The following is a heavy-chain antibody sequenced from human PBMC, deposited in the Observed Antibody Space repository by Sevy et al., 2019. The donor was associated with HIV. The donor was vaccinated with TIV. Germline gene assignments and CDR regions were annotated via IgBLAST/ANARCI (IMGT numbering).Heavy chain of an antibody. D-gene: IGHD5-12*01. CDR3: AKDILSGYDWEGLDY. J-gene: IGHJ4*02. CDR1: GITFSDAW. CDR2: ISWNSGSI. Sequence: GGSLRLSCVVSGITFSDAWMHWVRQAPGKGLEWVSGISWNSGSIGYADSVKGRFTISRDNAKNSLYLQMNSLRAEDTALYYCAKDILSGYDWEGLDYWGQGTLVTVSS. V-gene: IGHV3-9*01.